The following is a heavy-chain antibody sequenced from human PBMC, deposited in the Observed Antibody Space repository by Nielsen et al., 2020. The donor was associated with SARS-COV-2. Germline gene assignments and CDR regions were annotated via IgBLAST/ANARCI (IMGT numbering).Heavy chain of an antibody. V-gene: IGHV3-21*01. D-gene: IGHD3-16*01. Sequence: GGSLRLSCAASGFTFSSYAMSWVRQAPGKGLEWVSSISSSSSYIYYADSVKGRFTNSRDNAKNSLYLQMNSLRAEDTAVYYCARDRSYAWDVWGKGTTVTVSS. CDR3: ARDRSYAWDV. J-gene: IGHJ6*04. CDR1: GFTFSSYA. CDR2: ISSSSSYI.